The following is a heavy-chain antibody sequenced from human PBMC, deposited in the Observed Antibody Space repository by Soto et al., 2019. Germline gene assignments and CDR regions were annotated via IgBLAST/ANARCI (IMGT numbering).Heavy chain of an antibody. J-gene: IGHJ6*02. CDR2: VFYTGFT. CDR3: AREPITMVRGVILDYYGMDV. Sequence: SETLSLTCAVYGASLSDNYWGWLRQSPGKGPEWIGSVFYTGFTSYNPSLESRVSVSVDTSKNQFSLKVSGVSAADTAVYYCAREPITMVRGVILDYYGMDVWGQGTTVTVSS. D-gene: IGHD3-10*01. V-gene: IGHV4-39*02. CDR1: GASLSDNY.